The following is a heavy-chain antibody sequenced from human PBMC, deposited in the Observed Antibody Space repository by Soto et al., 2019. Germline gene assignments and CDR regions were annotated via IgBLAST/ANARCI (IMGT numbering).Heavy chain of an antibody. V-gene: IGHV3-30*18. CDR2: ISYDGSNK. J-gene: IGHJ1*01. Sequence: GGSLRLSCAASGFTFSSYGMHLVRQAPGKGLEWVAVISYDGSNKYYADSVKGRFTISRDNSKNTLYLQMNSLRAEDTAVYYCAKDKEVYAILWRYFQHWGQGTLLTVSS. D-gene: IGHD2-8*01. CDR1: GFTFSSYG. CDR3: AKDKEVYAILWRYFQH.